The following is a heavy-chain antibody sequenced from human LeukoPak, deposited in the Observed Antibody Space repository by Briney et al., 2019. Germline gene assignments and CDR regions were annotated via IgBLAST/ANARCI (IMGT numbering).Heavy chain of an antibody. Sequence: PGRSLRLSCAASGFTFSSYGMHWVRQAPGKGLEWVAVISYDGSNKYYADSVKGRFTISRDNSKNTLYLQMNSQRAEDTAVYYCAKDGNPLLWFGELLFSSYGMDVWGKGTTVTVSS. CDR1: GFTFSSYG. J-gene: IGHJ6*04. V-gene: IGHV3-30*18. CDR2: ISYDGSNK. CDR3: AKDGNPLLWFGELLFSSYGMDV. D-gene: IGHD3-10*01.